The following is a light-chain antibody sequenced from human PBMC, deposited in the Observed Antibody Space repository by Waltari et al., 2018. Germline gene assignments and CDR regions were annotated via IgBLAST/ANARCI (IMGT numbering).Light chain of an antibody. Sequence: SPGQSITISCTGTSSDVGGYNYVSWYQQHPGKAPKLMIYEVSNRPSGVSNRFSGSKSGNTASLTISGLQAEDEADYYCSSYTSSSTVVFGGGTKLTVL. J-gene: IGLJ2*01. CDR3: SSYTSSSTVV. CDR1: SSDVGGYNY. V-gene: IGLV2-14*01. CDR2: EVS.